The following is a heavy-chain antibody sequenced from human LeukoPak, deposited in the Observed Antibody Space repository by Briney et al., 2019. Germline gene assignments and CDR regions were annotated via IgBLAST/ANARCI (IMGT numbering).Heavy chain of an antibody. J-gene: IGHJ4*02. Sequence: SETLSLTCAVYGGSFSGYYWSWIRQHPGKGLEWIGYIYYSGSTYYDPSLKSRVTISVDTSKNQFSLKLSSVTAADTAVYYCARDRGSSLGYFDYWGQGTLVTVSS. CDR2: IYYSGST. D-gene: IGHD6-13*01. V-gene: IGHV4-31*11. CDR3: ARDRGSSLGYFDY. CDR1: GGSFSGYY.